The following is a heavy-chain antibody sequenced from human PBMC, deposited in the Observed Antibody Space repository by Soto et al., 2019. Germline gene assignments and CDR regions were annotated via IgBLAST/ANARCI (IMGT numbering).Heavy chain of an antibody. CDR3: ARANPFIAAAVTPPTKNFDY. CDR1: GGSFSGYY. CDR2: INHRGST. D-gene: IGHD6-13*01. Sequence: SETLSLTCAVYGGSFSGYYWSWIRQPPGKGLEWIGEINHRGSTNYNPSLKSRVTISVDTSKNQFSLKLSSVTAADTAVYYCARANPFIAAAVTPPTKNFDYRGQGTLVTVSS. J-gene: IGHJ4*02. V-gene: IGHV4-34*01.